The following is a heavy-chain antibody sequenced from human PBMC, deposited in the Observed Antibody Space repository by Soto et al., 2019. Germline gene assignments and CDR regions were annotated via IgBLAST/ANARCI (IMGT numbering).Heavy chain of an antibody. CDR3: TRWKESYSDY. CDR1: GFTFDDYA. V-gene: IGHV3-49*03. D-gene: IGHD1-1*01. J-gene: IGHJ4*02. Sequence: GGSLRLSCTASGFTFDDYAMSWFRQAPGMELEWVAFLRSKHYGGTTEYAASVKGRFTISSDDSKTIAYLQMNSLKTEDTAIYYCTRWKESYSDYWGQGTLVTVSS. CDR2: LRSKHYGGTT.